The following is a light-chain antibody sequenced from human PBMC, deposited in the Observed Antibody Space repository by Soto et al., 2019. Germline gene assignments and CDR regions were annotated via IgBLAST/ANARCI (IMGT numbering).Light chain of an antibody. Sequence: DIQMTQSPSTLSASIGDRVTITCRASQSITTFLAWYQQKPGKAPQILIYDASKLEPGVPSRLSGGGSGTESNLTISSLQPDDFATYYCEQYCTSPRTFGQGTRVEIK. V-gene: IGKV1-5*01. CDR2: DAS. CDR3: EQYCTSPRT. J-gene: IGKJ1*01. CDR1: QSITTF.